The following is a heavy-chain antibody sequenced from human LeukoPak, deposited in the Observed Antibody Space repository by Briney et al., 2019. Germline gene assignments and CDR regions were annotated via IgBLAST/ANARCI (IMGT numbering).Heavy chain of an antibody. CDR1: GGSVSSGDYY. Sequence: SETLSLTCTVSGGSVSSGDYYWSWIRQPAGKELEWIGRIYTSGSTIYNPSLKSRVTISADTSKNQVSLRLSSVTAADTAVYYCARQYYDSSGYYYSYYYYYMDVWGKGTTVTVSS. V-gene: IGHV4-61*02. J-gene: IGHJ6*03. D-gene: IGHD3-22*01. CDR2: IYTSGST. CDR3: ARQYYDSSGYYYSYYYYYMDV.